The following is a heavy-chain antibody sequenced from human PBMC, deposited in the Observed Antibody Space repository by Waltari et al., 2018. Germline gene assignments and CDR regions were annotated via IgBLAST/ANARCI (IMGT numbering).Heavy chain of an antibody. J-gene: IGHJ3*02. CDR2: LWYDGSNK. CDR1: GFTFSSYG. CDR3: AREGSRTISAFDI. V-gene: IGHV3-33*01. Sequence: QVQLVESGGGVVQPGRSLRLSCAASGFTFSSYGMHWVRQAPGKGLEWVAVLWYDGSNKYYAESVKGRFTISRDNSKNTLYLQMNSLRAEDTAVYYCAREGSRTISAFDIWGQGTMVTVSS. D-gene: IGHD3-3*02.